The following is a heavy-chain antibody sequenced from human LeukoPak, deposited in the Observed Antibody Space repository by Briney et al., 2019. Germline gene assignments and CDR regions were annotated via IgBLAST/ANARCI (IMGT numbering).Heavy chain of an antibody. J-gene: IGHJ4*02. CDR1: GYSFTSYW. Sequence: GESLKISCKGSGYSFTSYWIGWVRQIPGKGLEWMGIIYPGDSDTRYSPSFQGQVTISADKSISTAYLQWSSLKASDTAMYYCARPSPRGRGYSYGYLPDYWGQGTLVTVSS. CDR2: IYPGDSDT. D-gene: IGHD5-18*01. V-gene: IGHV5-51*01. CDR3: ARPSPRGRGYSYGYLPDY.